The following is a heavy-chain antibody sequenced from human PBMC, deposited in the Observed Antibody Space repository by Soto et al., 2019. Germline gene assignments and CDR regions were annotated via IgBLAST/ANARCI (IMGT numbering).Heavy chain of an antibody. D-gene: IGHD3-3*01. V-gene: IGHV3-23*01. CDR2: ISGSGGST. J-gene: IGHJ4*02. CDR1: GFTFSSYA. Sequence: EVQLLESGGGLVQPGGSLRLSCAASGFTFSSYAMSWVRQAPGKGLEWVSAISGSGGSTYYADSVKGRFTISRDNSKNTLYLHMNSRSAKDTAVYYCAKTLQNYNFWCGYYTGLCFDYWGQGSLVTVSS. CDR3: AKTLQNYNFWCGYYTGLCFDY.